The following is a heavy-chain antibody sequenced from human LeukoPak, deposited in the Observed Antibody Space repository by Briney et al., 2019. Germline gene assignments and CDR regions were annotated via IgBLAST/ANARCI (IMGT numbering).Heavy chain of an antibody. CDR3: AMDPREDSNGYYYFGYFGY. Sequence: GGSLRLSCTASAFTFSYYAMGWARQAPGKGLEWVSTISGSGGSRYYADSVEGRFTISRDNSEDTLYLQMNSLRAEDTAVYYCAMDPREDSNGYYYFGYFGYWGQGTLVTVSS. D-gene: IGHD3-22*01. CDR2: ISGSGGSR. CDR1: AFTFSYYA. V-gene: IGHV3-23*01. J-gene: IGHJ4*02.